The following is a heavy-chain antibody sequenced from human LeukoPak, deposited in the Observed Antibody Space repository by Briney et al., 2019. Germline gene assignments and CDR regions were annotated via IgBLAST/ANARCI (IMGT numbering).Heavy chain of an antibody. CDR3: ARGTGYSYGYADY. D-gene: IGHD5-18*01. CDR1: GGSISSGGYY. CDR2: IYYSGST. Sequence: SETLSLTCTVSGGSISSGGYYWSWIRQHPGKGLEWIGFIYYSGSTYYNPSLKSRVTISVDTSKNQFSLKLSSVTAADTAVYYCARGTGYSYGYADYWGQGTLVTVSS. J-gene: IGHJ4*02. V-gene: IGHV4-31*03.